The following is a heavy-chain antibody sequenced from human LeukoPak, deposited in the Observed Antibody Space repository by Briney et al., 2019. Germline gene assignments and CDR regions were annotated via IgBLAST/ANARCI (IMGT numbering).Heavy chain of an antibody. D-gene: IGHD3-22*01. CDR1: GYTFTSYY. CDR3: ARDWIFSDDSSDY. V-gene: IGHV1-46*01. CDR2: INPSGGST. J-gene: IGHJ4*02. Sequence: GASVKVSCKASGYTFTSYYMHWVRQAPGQGLEWMGIINPSGGSTSYAQKFQGRVTMTRDTSISTAYMELSRLRSDDTAVYYCARDWIFSDDSSDYWGQGTLVTVSS.